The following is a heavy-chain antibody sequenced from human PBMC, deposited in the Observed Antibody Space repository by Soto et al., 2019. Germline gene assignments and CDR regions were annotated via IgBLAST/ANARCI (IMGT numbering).Heavy chain of an antibody. CDR1: GGSFRGYY. CDR3: ARGADFWSGIPFDY. CDR2: INHSGRT. Sequence: PSETLSLTCAVYGGSFRGYYWTWIRQPPGKGLEWIGEINHSGRTNYNPSLKSRVTISVDTSKNQFSLNLSSVTAADTAVYYCARGADFWSGIPFDYWGQGTLVTVSS. J-gene: IGHJ4*02. D-gene: IGHD3-3*01. V-gene: IGHV4-34*01.